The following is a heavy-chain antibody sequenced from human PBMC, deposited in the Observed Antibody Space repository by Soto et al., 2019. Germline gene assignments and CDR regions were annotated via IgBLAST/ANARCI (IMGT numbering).Heavy chain of an antibody. V-gene: IGHV1-69*13. CDR1: GGTFSSYA. CDR2: IIPIFGTA. D-gene: IGHD3-10*01. CDR3: ASRGEMAHPPDY. J-gene: IGHJ4*02. Sequence: SVKISCKASGGTFSSYAISWVRQAPGQGLEWMGGIIPIFGTANYAQKFQGRVTITADESTSTAYMELSSLRSEDTAVYYCASRGEMAHPPDYWGQGTLVTVSS.